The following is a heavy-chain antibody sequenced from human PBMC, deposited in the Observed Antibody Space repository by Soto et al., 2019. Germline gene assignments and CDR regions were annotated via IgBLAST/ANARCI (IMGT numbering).Heavy chain of an antibody. CDR1: GFTFSSYT. CDR3: ARESKYYDSLNWFDP. V-gene: IGHV3-48*02. D-gene: IGHD3-22*01. J-gene: IGHJ5*02. Sequence: GGFLRLSCAASGFTFSSYTMNWVRQAPGKGLEWVSYISSSSSTIYYADSVKGRFTISRDNAKNSLYLQMNSLRDEDTAVYYCARESKYYDSLNWFDPWGQGTLVTVSS. CDR2: ISSSSSTI.